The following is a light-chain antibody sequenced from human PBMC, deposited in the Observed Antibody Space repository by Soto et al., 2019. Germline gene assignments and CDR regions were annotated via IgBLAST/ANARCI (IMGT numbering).Light chain of an antibody. CDR2: YAS. Sequence: EIVMTQSPATLSVSPGETVTLSCRASQSVINNLAWYQHKPGQAPRLLISYASTGATVIPARFTVSGYGTDFNLTITSLLSDAFAVYYCQQFHRWPVTFGGGAKVES. CDR1: QSVINN. CDR3: QQFHRWPVT. J-gene: IGKJ4*01. V-gene: IGKV3-15*01.